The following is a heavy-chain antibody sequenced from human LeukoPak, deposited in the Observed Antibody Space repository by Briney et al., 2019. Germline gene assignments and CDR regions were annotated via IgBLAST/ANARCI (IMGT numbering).Heavy chain of an antibody. D-gene: IGHD1-26*01. CDR3: ARLVFRATGINWFDP. J-gene: IGHJ5*02. Sequence: GGSLRLSCAASGFTFSSYWMSWVRQAPGKGLEWVANIKQDGSEKYYVDSVKGRFTISRDNAKNSLYLQMNSLRAEDTAVYYCARLVFRATGINWFDPWGQGTLVTVPS. CDR2: IKQDGSEK. V-gene: IGHV3-7*01. CDR1: GFTFSSYW.